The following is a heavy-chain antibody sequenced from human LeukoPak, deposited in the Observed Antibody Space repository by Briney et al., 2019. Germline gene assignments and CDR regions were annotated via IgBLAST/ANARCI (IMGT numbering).Heavy chain of an antibody. CDR1: GNTFSSYF. Sequence: ASVKVSCKASGNTFSSYFIHWVRQAPGHGLEWMGIISPSGGTTSYAQEFQGRVTMTRDTSTSTVYMELSSLRSEDTAVYYCGRVTLYAFDIWSQGTMVTVSS. CDR3: GRVTLYAFDI. V-gene: IGHV1-46*01. CDR2: ISPSGGTT. J-gene: IGHJ3*02. D-gene: IGHD4-23*01.